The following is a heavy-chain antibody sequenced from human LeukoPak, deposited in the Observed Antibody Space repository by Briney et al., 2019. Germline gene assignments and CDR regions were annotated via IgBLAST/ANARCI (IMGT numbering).Heavy chain of an antibody. D-gene: IGHD2-21*01. CDR1: GFSFNTYA. CDR3: AKDRFKYSGGGMDV. J-gene: IGHJ6*04. Sequence: GGSLSLSCAASGFSFNTYAMTWVRQAPGKGLEWVSTVSGGGGSTGTTYYADSVKGRFTISRDNSKNKLYLQMNSLRAEDTAVYYCAKDRFKYSGGGMDVWGIGTTVTVSS. V-gene: IGHV3-23*01. CDR2: VSGGGGSTGTT.